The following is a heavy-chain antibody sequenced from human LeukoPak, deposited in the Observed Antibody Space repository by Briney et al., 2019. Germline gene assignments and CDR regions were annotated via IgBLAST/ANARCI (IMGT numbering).Heavy chain of an antibody. Sequence: ASVKVSCKASGGTFSSYAISWVRQAPGQGLEWMGRIIPILGIANYAQKFQGRVTITADKSTSTAYMELSSLRSEDTAVYYCARPSITMVRGYYYGMDVWGQGTTVTVSS. CDR2: IIPILGIA. V-gene: IGHV1-69*04. J-gene: IGHJ6*02. CDR1: GGTFSSYA. D-gene: IGHD3-10*01. CDR3: ARPSITMVRGYYYGMDV.